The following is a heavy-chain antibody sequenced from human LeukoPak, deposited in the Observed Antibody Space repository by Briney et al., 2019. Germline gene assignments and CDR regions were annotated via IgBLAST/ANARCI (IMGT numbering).Heavy chain of an antibody. V-gene: IGHV4-34*01. J-gene: IGHJ4*03. CDR2: INHRGDT. CDR1: GGSINSYY. Sequence: SETLSLTCTVSGGSINSYYWSWIRQSPGKGLEWIAEINHRGDTNYNPSVKSRVSISVDTSKNQFSLKVTSLTAADTAVYYCARGPTISETGYFDYWGQGTLVTVSS. D-gene: IGHD1-1*01. CDR3: ARGPTISETGYFDY.